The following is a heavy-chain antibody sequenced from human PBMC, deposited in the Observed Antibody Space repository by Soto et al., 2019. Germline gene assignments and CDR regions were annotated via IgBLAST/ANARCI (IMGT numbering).Heavy chain of an antibody. J-gene: IGHJ5*02. V-gene: IGHV4-4*02. D-gene: IGHD1-20*01. CDR3: ARVGGINWFDP. CDR2: IYHSGST. CDR1: GGSISSINW. Sequence: SETLSLTCAVSGGSISSINWWSWVRQPPGKGLEWIGEIYHSGSTNYNPSLKSRVTISVDTSKNQFSLKLSSVTAADTAVYYCARVGGINWFDPWGQGTLVTVS.